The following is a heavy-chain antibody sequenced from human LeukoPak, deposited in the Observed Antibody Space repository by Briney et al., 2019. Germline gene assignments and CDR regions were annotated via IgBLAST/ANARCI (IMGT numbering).Heavy chain of an antibody. CDR1: GGSISSYY. Sequence: PSETLPLTCTVSGGSISSYYWSWVRQAPGKGLEWVSGISDNGVTTYYADSMKGRFTISRDNSKTTVFLQMDSLRAEDTAVYYCVKDDIAPDGTGYFDYWGQGTLVTVSS. CDR2: ISDNGVTT. J-gene: IGHJ4*02. D-gene: IGHD6-13*01. CDR3: VKDDIAPDGTGYFDY. V-gene: IGHV3-23*01.